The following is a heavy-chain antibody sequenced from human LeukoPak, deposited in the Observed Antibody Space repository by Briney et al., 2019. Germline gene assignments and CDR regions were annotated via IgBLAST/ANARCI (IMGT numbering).Heavy chain of an antibody. CDR3: ARARDIAVVPAAQPEAGCWFDP. D-gene: IGHD2-2*01. V-gene: IGHV1-69*13. CDR2: ISPIFGTA. CDR1: GGTFSSYA. Sequence: SVKVSCAASGGTFSSYAISWVRQAPGQGLEWMGGISPIFGTANYAQKFQGRVTITADESTSTAYMELSSLRSEDTAVYYCARARDIAVVPAAQPEAGCWFDPWGQGTLVTVSS. J-gene: IGHJ5*02.